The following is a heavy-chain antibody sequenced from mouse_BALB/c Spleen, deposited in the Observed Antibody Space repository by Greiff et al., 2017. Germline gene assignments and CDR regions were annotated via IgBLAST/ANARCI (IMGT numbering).Heavy chain of an antibody. V-gene: IGHV3-2*02. CDR1: GYSITSDYA. Sequence: DVKLQESGPGLVKPSQSLSLTCTVTGYSITSDYAWNWIRQFPGNKLEWMGYISYSGSTSYNPSLKSRISITRDTSKNQFFLLLISVTTEDTATYYCASYYYGSTLFAYWGQGTLVTVSA. CDR2: ISYSGST. D-gene: IGHD1-1*01. CDR3: ASYYYGSTLFAY. J-gene: IGHJ3*01.